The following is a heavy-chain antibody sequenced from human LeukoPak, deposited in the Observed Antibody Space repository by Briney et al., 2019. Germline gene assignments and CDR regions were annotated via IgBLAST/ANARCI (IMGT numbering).Heavy chain of an antibody. CDR3: ASPSGYYYYGMDV. CDR2: IIPILGIA. D-gene: IGHD3-10*01. V-gene: IGHV1-69*04. CDR1: GGTFSSYA. Sequence: GASVKVSCKASGGTFSSYAISWVRQAPGQGLEWMGRIIPILGIANYAQKFQGRVTITADKSTSTAYMELSSLRSEDTAVYYCASPSGYYYYGMDVWGQGTTVTVSS. J-gene: IGHJ6*02.